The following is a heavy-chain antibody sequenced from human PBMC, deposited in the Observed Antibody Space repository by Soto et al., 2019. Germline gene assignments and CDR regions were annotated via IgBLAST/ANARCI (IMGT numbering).Heavy chain of an antibody. Sequence: TLSLTCAVYGGSFSGYYWSWIRQPPGKGLEWIGEINHSGSTNYNPSLKSRVTISVDTSKNQFSLKLSSVTAADTAVYYCARGRRYYLPTHFDYWGQGTLVTVSS. CDR1: GGSFSGYY. D-gene: IGHD1-26*01. CDR3: ARGRRYYLPTHFDY. V-gene: IGHV4-34*01. J-gene: IGHJ4*02. CDR2: INHSGST.